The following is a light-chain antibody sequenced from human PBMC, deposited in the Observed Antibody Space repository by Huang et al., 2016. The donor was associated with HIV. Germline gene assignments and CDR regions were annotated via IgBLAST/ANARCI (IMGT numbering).Light chain of an antibody. CDR3: QQYGSSRT. Sequence: EIVLTQSPGTLSLSPGERATLSCRASQSVSSSYLDWYQQKPGQAPRLLIYGASSRATCIPDRFSGSGSGTDFTLTISRLEPEDFAVYYCQQYGSSRTFGQGTKVEIK. CDR1: QSVSSSY. V-gene: IGKV3-20*01. J-gene: IGKJ1*01. CDR2: GAS.